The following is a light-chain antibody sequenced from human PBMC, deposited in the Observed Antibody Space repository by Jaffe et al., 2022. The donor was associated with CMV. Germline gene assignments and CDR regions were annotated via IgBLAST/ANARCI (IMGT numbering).Light chain of an antibody. CDR1: SSDVGVYNY. Sequence: QAALTQPASVSGSPGQSITISCNGTSSDVGVYNYVSWYQQHPGKAPKLMIYDVSNRPSGVSNRFSGSKSGNTASLTISGLQAEDEADYYCSSYTRSITVVFGGGTKVTVL. J-gene: IGLJ2*01. CDR2: DVS. CDR3: SSYTRSITVV. V-gene: IGLV2-14*03.